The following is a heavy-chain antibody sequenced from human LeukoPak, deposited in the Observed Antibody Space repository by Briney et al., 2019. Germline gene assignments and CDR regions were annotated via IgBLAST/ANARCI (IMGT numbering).Heavy chain of an antibody. CDR3: VRADRWDVEWFQH. D-gene: IGHD1-26*01. J-gene: IGHJ1*01. CDR2: VSAYNGNT. CDR1: GYTFTNYA. V-gene: IGHV1-18*01. Sequence: ASVKVSCKASGYTFTNYAITWVRQAPGQGLEWMGWVSAYNGNTNYAQKFRSRVTMTTDTSTSTAYMDLRSLTSDGTAVYYCVRADRWDVEWFQHWGQGTLVTVSS.